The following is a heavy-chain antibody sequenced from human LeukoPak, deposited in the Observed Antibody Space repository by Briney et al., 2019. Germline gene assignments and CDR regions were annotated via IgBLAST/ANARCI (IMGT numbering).Heavy chain of an antibody. CDR2: INPGSGDT. J-gene: IGHJ4*02. CDR1: GYMFTDFA. CDR3: VRDYPYGSGIVRVDS. D-gene: IGHD3-10*01. V-gene: IGHV1-3*01. Sequence: ASVKVSCKSSGYMFTDFALLWVRQDPGQSLEWMGGINPGSGDTKSSQKFRDRVTITRDTSANTAYMQLTRLKSEDTAVYYCVRDYPYGSGIVRVDSWGQGTLVTVSS.